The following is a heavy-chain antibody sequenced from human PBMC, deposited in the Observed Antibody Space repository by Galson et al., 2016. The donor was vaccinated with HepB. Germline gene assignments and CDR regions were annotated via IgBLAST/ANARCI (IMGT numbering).Heavy chain of an antibody. J-gene: IGHJ4*02. V-gene: IGHV1-46*01. Sequence: SVKVSCKASGYTFTNFFVHWVRQAPGQGLEWMGMINPSGDSTTYAQKFQGRVTMTRDTSTSTIYMKLSSLTSEDAAVYYCARALKITSTIRDWGQGTLVTVSS. CDR1: GYTFTNFF. CDR3: ARALKITSTIRD. D-gene: IGHD5/OR15-5a*01. CDR2: INPSGDST.